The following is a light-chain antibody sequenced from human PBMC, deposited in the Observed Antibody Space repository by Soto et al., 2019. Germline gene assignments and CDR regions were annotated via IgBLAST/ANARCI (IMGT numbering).Light chain of an antibody. CDR2: DAS. CDR3: QQYNSYSLT. Sequence: DIQMTQSPSTLSASVGDIVTITCRATQSISSWLAWYQQKPGKAPKLLIYDASSLESGVPSRFSGSGSGTEFTLTISSLQPDDFATSYCQQYNSYSLTFGGGTKVEIK. CDR1: QSISSW. V-gene: IGKV1-5*01. J-gene: IGKJ4*01.